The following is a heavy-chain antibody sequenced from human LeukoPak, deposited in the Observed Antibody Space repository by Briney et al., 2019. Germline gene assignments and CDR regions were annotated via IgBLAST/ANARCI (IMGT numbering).Heavy chain of an antibody. CDR1: GGSFSAYY. Sequence: PSETLSLTCAVYGGSFSAYYWSWIRQPPGKGLEWIGEINHSGSTNYNPSLKSRVTISVDTSKNQFSLKLSSVTAADTAVYCCARQYYGDAFDIWGQGTMVTVSS. CDR2: INHSGST. V-gene: IGHV4-34*01. CDR3: ARQYYGDAFDI. J-gene: IGHJ3*02. D-gene: IGHD4-17*01.